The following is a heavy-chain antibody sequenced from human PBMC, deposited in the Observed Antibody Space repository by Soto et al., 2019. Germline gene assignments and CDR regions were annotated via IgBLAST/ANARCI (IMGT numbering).Heavy chain of an antibody. J-gene: IGHJ5*02. D-gene: IGHD4-4*01. V-gene: IGHV3-23*01. CDR1: GFTFGSCA. CDR3: AKAPPSSYYGLNWFDP. Sequence: GGSLRLSCAASGFTFGSCAMTWVRQAPGRGLEWVSTITDSGGNTFHADSVKGRFTISRDNSRSTVYLQMSSLRADDTAVYYCAKAPPSSYYGLNWFDPWGQGTLVTVSS. CDR2: ITDSGGNT.